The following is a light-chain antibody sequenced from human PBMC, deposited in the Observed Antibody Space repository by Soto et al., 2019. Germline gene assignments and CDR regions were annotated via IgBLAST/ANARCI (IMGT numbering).Light chain of an antibody. CDR2: RTS. CDR3: QHYGDSPPFT. Sequence: EVVLTQSPGTLSLSPGERAILSCRTSQSISTTHLAWYQHKPGQAPRLLMSRTSRRAAGIPDRFSGSGSGTDFSLSISRLEQEDFAVYYCQHYGDSPPFTFGPGTKVDVK. CDR1: QSISTTH. V-gene: IGKV3-20*01. J-gene: IGKJ3*01.